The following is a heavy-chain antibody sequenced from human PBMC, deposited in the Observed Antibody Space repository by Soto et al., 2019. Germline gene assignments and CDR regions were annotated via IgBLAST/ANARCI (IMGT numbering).Heavy chain of an antibody. J-gene: IGHJ6*03. CDR3: AKGGATVVPSYYYYMDV. CDR2: IGTAGDT. D-gene: IGHD4-4*01. CDR1: GFTFSSYD. Sequence: GGSLRLSCAASGFTFSSYDMHWVRQATGKGLEWVSAIGTAGDTYYPGSVKGRFTISRENAKNSLYLQMNSLRAGDTAVYYCAKGGATVVPSYYYYMDVWGKGTTVTVSS. V-gene: IGHV3-13*01.